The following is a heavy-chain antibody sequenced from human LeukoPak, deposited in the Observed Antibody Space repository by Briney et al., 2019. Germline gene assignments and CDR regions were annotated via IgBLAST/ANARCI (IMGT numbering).Heavy chain of an antibody. D-gene: IGHD3-16*01. CDR2: IYGGGST. J-gene: IGHJ4*02. V-gene: IGHV3-66*01. Sequence: GGSLRLSRAASGFTISSNYMSWVRQAPGEGLEWVSVIYGGGSTYYADSVEGRFTISRDNAKNSLYLQMNSLRDEDTAVYYCAREGILALGDYWGQGTLVTVSS. CDR1: GFTISSNY. CDR3: AREGILALGDY.